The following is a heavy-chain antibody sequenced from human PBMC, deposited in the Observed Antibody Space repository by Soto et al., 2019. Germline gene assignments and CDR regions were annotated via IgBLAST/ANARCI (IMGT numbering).Heavy chain of an antibody. CDR2: IIPIFGTA. J-gene: IGHJ3*02. V-gene: IGHV1-69*12. CDR1: GGTFSSYA. CDR3: ARDPRDDGGNSGTAFDI. Sequence: QVQLVQSGAEVKKPGSSVKVSCKASGGTFSSYAISWVRQAPGQGLEWMGGIIPIFGTANYAQKFQGRVTITAVEAPSTAYMELSRVRSEDTAVYYCARDPRDDGGNSGTAFDIWGQGTMVTVSS. D-gene: IGHD2-21*02.